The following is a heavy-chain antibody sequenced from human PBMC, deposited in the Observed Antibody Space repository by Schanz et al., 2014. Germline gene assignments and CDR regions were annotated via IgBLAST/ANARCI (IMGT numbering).Heavy chain of an antibody. CDR1: GFSFSTHW. CDR2: IGDDGADK. Sequence: VQLVESGGGLVQPGGSVRLSCGASGFSFSTHWMAWVRQAPGKGLEWVANIGDDGADKYYLDSVRGRFTISRDNTKNTLYLQMNSLRVEDTAVYYCAMGGYQLHHWGQGTLVTVSS. V-gene: IGHV3-7*01. J-gene: IGHJ4*02. CDR3: AMGGYQLHH. D-gene: IGHD1-7*01.